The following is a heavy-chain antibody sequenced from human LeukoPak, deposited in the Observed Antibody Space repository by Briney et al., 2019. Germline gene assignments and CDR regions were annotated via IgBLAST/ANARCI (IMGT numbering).Heavy chain of an antibody. D-gene: IGHD6-19*01. CDR2: IYNSGNT. CDR3: ARGLVAGIDY. Sequence: SETLSLTCTVSGGSISSYHWSWIRQPPGKGLEWIGYIYNSGNTNYNPSLRSRATISEDTSKNQFSLKLTFVTTADTAVYYCARGLVAGIDYWGQGTLVTVSS. V-gene: IGHV4-59*01. J-gene: IGHJ4*02. CDR1: GGSISSYH.